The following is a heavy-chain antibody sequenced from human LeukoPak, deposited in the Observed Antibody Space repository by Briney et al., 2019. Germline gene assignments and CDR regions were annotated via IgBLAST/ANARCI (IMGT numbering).Heavy chain of an antibody. CDR1: GYTFTGYY. CDR2: INPNSGGT. Sequence: SVKVSCKASGYTFTGYYMHWVRQAPGQGLEWMGWINPNSGGTNYAQKFQGRVTMTRDTSISTAYMELSRLRSDDTAVYYCARDPVGYSSGDDNWFDPWGQGTLVTVSS. J-gene: IGHJ5*02. V-gene: IGHV1-2*02. CDR3: ARDPVGYSSGDDNWFDP. D-gene: IGHD6-19*01.